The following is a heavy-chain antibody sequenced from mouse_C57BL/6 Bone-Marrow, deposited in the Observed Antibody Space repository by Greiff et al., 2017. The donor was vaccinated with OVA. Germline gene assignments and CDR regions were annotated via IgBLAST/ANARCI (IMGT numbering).Heavy chain of an antibody. D-gene: IGHD3-2*02. J-gene: IGHJ2*01. V-gene: IGHV10-3*01. Sequence: EADGGLVQPNGSLKLSCAASGFTFNTYAMHWVRQAPGTGLEWVARLSSKSSNYATYYADSVKDRFTISRDDSHSMLYLQMNNLKAEDTAKDDREGEDSSGYPYYFDYWGKGTTLTVSS. CDR1: GFTFNTYA. CDR3: EGEDSSGYPYYFDY. CDR2: LSSKSSNYAT.